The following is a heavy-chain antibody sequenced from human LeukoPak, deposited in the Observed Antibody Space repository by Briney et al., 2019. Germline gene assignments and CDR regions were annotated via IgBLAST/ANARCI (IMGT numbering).Heavy chain of an antibody. CDR2: ISWNSGSI. Sequence: GGSLRLSCAASGFTFDDFAMHWVRQGPGKGLEWVSGISWNSGSIVYADSVKGRFTISRDNAKHSLYLQMNSLRVEDTALYYCAKGPPTYYYGSGSPLDYWGQGTLVTASS. CDR3: AKGPPTYYYGSGSPLDY. V-gene: IGHV3-9*01. J-gene: IGHJ4*02. D-gene: IGHD3-10*01. CDR1: GFTFDDFA.